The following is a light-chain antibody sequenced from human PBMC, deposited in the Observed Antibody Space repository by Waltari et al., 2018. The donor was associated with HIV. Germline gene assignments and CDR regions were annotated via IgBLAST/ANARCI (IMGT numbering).Light chain of an antibody. CDR3: QSFDSSLTTSGVI. V-gene: IGLV1-40*01. Sequence: QSVLTQPPSVSGAPGQRVTISCTGGGANIGAGYDVRWYQQLQGTAPTPLIYANISRASRVPDRFSGSKSGSSASLAITGRQAEDEAHYYCQSFDSSLTTSGVIFGGGTKLTVL. J-gene: IGLJ2*01. CDR2: ANI. CDR1: GANIGAGYD.